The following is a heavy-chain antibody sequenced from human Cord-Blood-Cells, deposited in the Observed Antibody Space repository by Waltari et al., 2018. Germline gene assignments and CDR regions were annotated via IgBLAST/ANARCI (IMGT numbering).Heavy chain of an antibody. Sequence: SGAEVKKPGSSVKVSCKASGGTFSSYAISWVRQAPGQGLEWMGGIIPIFGTANYAQKFQGGVTITADESTSTAYMELSSLRSEDTAVYYCARVVGAPKSYYYYYMDVWGKGTTVTVSS. CDR2: IIPIFGTA. V-gene: IGHV1-69*01. CDR1: GGTFSSYA. D-gene: IGHD1-26*01. CDR3: ARVVGAPKSYYYYYMDV. J-gene: IGHJ6*03.